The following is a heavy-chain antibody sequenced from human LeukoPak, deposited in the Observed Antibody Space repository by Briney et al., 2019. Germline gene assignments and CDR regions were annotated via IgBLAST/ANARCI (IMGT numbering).Heavy chain of an antibody. CDR2: INHSGST. D-gene: IGHD6-25*01. CDR3: ARGPRLRGYYYCMDV. V-gene: IGHV4-34*01. J-gene: IGHJ6*03. CDR1: GGSFSGYY. Sequence: PSETLSLTCAVYGGSFSGYYWSWIRQPPGKGLEWIGEINHSGSTNYNPSLKSRVTISVDTSKNQFSLKLSSVTAADTAVYYCARGPRLRGYYYCMDVWGKGTTVTVSS.